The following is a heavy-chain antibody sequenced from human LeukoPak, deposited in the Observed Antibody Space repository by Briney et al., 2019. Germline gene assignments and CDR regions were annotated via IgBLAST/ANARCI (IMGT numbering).Heavy chain of an antibody. CDR2: IYYSGST. Sequence: SETLSLTCAVYGGSFSGYYWSWIRQPPGKGLEWIAYIYYSGSTNYNPSLKSRVTISVDTSKNQFSLKLSSVTAADTAVYYCARQPSSWFTSFDSWGQGTLDTVSS. CDR3: ARQPSSWFTSFDS. CDR1: GGSFSGYY. V-gene: IGHV4-59*01. D-gene: IGHD6-13*01. J-gene: IGHJ4*02.